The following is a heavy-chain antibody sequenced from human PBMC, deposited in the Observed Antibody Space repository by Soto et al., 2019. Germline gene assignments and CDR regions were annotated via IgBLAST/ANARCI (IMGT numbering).Heavy chain of an antibody. J-gene: IGHJ6*03. CDR1: GGSFSGYY. V-gene: IGHV4-34*01. D-gene: IGHD6-13*01. CDR3: ARGRGGQQLVRGYYYYYMDV. Sequence: ASETLCLTCAVYGGSFSGYYWSWIRQPPGKGLEWIGEINHSGSTNYNPSLKSRVTISVDTSKNQFSLKLSSVTAADTAVYYCARGRGGQQLVRGYYYYYMDVWGKGTTVT. CDR2: INHSGST.